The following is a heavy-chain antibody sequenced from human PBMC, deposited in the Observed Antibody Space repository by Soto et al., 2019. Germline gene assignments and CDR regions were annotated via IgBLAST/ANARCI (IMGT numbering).Heavy chain of an antibody. V-gene: IGHV3-23*01. D-gene: IGHD3-9*01. CDR3: AKPSDYDILTGFPHYYYMDV. CDR2: ISGSGGST. CDR1: GFTFSNYA. Sequence: GSLRLSCAASGFTFSNYAMSWVRQAPGKGLEWVSAISGSGGSTYYADSVKGRFTISRDNSKNTLYLQMNSLRAEDTAIYYCAKPSDYDILTGFPHYYYMDVWGKGTTVTVSS. J-gene: IGHJ6*03.